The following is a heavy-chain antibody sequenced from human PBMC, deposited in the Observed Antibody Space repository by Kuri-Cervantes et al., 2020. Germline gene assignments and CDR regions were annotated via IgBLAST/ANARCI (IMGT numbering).Heavy chain of an antibody. CDR1: GYTFTGYY. V-gene: IGHV1-2*04. CDR3: STDTVTTTGNAFDI. D-gene: IGHD4-17*01. CDR2: INPNSGGT. Sequence: ASVKVSCKASGYTFTGYYMHWVRQAPGQGLEWMGWINPNSGGTNYAQKFQGWVTMTRDTSISTAYMELSRLRSEDTAVYYCSTDTVTTTGNAFDIWGQGTMVTVSS. J-gene: IGHJ3*02.